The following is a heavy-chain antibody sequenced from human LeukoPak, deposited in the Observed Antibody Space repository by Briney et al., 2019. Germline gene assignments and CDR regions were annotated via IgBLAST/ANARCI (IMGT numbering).Heavy chain of an antibody. V-gene: IGHV5-10-1*01. CDR2: IDTSGSYT. D-gene: IGHD4-17*01. J-gene: IGHJ5*02. CDR3: ARHGDFVNWFDP. CDR1: GYSFTSYW. Sequence: GESLRISCKGSGYSFTSYWISWVRQMPGKGLEWMGRIDTSGSYTNYSPSFQGHVTISADKSTSTAYLQWSSLKASDTAMYYCARHGDFVNWFDPWGQGTLVTVSS.